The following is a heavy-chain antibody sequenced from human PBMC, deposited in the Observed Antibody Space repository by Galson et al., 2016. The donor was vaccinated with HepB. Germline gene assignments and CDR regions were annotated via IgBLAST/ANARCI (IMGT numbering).Heavy chain of an antibody. V-gene: IGHV5-10-1*01. J-gene: IGHJ4*02. CDR3: ARDPGYCSPPGGPRGPR. CDR2: IDPSDSYT. D-gene: IGHD2-15*01. CDR1: GYSFTTYW. Sequence: QSGAEVKKPGESLRISCKGSGYSFTTYWISWVRQVPGKGLEWLGRIDPSDSYTKYSPSFQGHVTISTDRSISTAYLQWSSLKASDTAMYYCARDPGYCSPPGGPRGPRWGQGTLVTVSS.